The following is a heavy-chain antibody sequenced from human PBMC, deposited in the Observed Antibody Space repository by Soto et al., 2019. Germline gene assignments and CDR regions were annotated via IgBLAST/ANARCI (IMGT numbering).Heavy chain of an antibody. D-gene: IGHD2-15*01. CDR3: AKNADCRGGAKCIVGWFDP. CDR2: ISPGGIA. J-gene: IGHJ5*02. CDR1: VGSMGVPDW. Sequence: QVNLKESGPGRGGLSGPLSLTSGVSVGSMGVPDWWTWVRQSPEKGLEWIGEISPGGIATYNPSHKNRVTISIDRSKSQFYLTLNSLTAADTAMYYCAKNADCRGGAKCIVGWFDPWGQGILVTVSS. V-gene: IGHV4-4*02.